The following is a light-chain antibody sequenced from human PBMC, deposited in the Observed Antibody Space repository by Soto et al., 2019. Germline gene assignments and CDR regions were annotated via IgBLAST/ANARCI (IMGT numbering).Light chain of an antibody. Sequence: DIQMTQSPSSLSASVGDRVTITCRASQSISSYLNWYQQKPGKAPKLLIYAASSLQSGVPSRFSGSGSRKDFTLTISSLQPEDFATYYCQQSSSTPRITFGQGTRLEIK. CDR3: QQSSSTPRIT. CDR1: QSISSY. CDR2: AAS. V-gene: IGKV1-39*01. J-gene: IGKJ5*01.